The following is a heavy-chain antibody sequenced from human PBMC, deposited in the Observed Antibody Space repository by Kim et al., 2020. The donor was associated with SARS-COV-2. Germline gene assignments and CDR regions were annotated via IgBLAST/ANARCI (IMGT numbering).Heavy chain of an antibody. CDR1: GFTFSNAW. D-gene: IGHD6-13*01. V-gene: IGHV3-15*01. J-gene: IGHJ6*02. CDR2: IKSKTDGGTT. Sequence: GGSLRLSCAASGFTFSNAWMSWVRQAPGKGLEWVGRIKSKTDGGTTDYAAPVKGRFTISRDDSKNTLYLQMNSLKTEDTAVYYCTTGRYRAAIRYSSSLYYYYGMDVWGQGTTVTVSS. CDR3: TTGRYRAAIRYSSSLYYYYGMDV.